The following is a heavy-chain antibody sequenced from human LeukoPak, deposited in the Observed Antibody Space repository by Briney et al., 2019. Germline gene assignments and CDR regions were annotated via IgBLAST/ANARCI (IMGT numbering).Heavy chain of an antibody. CDR2: ISYDGSNK. CDR1: GFTFSSYG. D-gene: IGHD3-22*01. J-gene: IGHJ4*02. V-gene: IGHV3-30*18. Sequence: PGRSLRLSCAASGFTFSSYGMHWVRQAPGKGLEWVAVISYDGSNKHYADSVKGRFTISRDNSKNALYLQMNSLRAEDTAVYYCAKDRNDSPYYWGQGTLVTVSS. CDR3: AKDRNDSPYY.